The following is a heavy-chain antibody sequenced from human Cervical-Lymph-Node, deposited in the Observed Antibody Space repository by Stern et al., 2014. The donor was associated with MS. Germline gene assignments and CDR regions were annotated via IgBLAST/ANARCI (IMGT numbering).Heavy chain of an antibody. J-gene: IGHJ4*02. V-gene: IGHV1-69*01. CDR1: GGTFSNYA. CDR3: ARDRGVYFDF. D-gene: IGHD3-10*01. CDR2: IVPIFETT. Sequence: QVQLVQSAAEVKKPGPSVKVSCKSSGGTFSNYAISWVRQAPGQGLEWMGVIVPIFETTTNAPKFQDRFTITADESTRTAYMELSSLRFDDTAVYYCARDRGVYFDFWGQGTLVTVSS.